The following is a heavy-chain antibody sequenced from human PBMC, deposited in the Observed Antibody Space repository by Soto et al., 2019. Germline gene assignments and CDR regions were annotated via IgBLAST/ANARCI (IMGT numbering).Heavy chain of an antibody. V-gene: IGHV5-51*01. D-gene: IGHD5-18*01. J-gene: IGHJ3*02. CDR2: IYPGDSDT. CDR3: ARHQDTAMVYGAFDI. CDR1: GYSFTSYW. Sequence: GESLKISCKGSGYSFTSYWIGWVRQMPGKGLEWMGIIYPGDSDTRYSPSFQGQVTISADKSISTAYLQWSSLKASDTAMYYCARHQDTAMVYGAFDIWGQGTMVTVSS.